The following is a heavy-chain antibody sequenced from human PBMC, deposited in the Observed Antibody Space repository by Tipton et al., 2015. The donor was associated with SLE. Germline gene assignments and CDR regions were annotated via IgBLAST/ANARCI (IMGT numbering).Heavy chain of an antibody. V-gene: IGHV4-59*08. CDR2: IYYSGSS. D-gene: IGHD6-19*01. Sequence: GLVKPSETLSLTCTVSGGSISNYYWSWIRQPPGKGLEWIGYIYYSGSSNYNPSLKSRVTISVDTSKNQFSLKLTSVTAADTAVYYCARGSSGWNSAFDFWGQGTLVTVSS. J-gene: IGHJ4*02. CDR3: ARGSSGWNSAFDF. CDR1: GGSISNYY.